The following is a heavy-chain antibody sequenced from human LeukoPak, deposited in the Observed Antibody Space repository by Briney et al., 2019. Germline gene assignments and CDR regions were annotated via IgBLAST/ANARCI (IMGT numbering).Heavy chain of an antibody. CDR1: GFTFSSYA. V-gene: IGHV3-64*01. J-gene: IGHJ4*02. CDR2: ISSNGGST. D-gene: IGHD3-3*01. Sequence: AGGSLRLSCAASGFTFSSYAMHWVRQAPGKGLEYVSAISSNGGSTYYANSVKGRFTISRDNSKNTLYLQMGSLRAEDMAVYYCARGAYYDFWSALDYWGQGTLVTVSS. CDR3: ARGAYYDFWSALDY.